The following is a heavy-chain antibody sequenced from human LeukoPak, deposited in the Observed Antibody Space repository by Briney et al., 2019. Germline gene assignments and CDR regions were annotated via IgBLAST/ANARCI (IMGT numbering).Heavy chain of an antibody. D-gene: IGHD3-10*01. CDR1: GYTFLEYY. CDR3: ARDPLWFGGYYYGMDV. Sequence: VASVKVSCKASGYTFLEYYMLGVRQAPGQELEWMGWINPNSGGTNYAQKFQGRVTMTRDTSISTAYMELSRLRSDDTAVYYCARDPLWFGGYYYGMDVWGQGTTVTVSS. J-gene: IGHJ6*02. V-gene: IGHV1-2*02. CDR2: INPNSGGT.